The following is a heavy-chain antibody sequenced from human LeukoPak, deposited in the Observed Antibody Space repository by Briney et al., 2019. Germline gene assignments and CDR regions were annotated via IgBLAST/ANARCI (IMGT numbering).Heavy chain of an antibody. D-gene: IGHD6-19*01. V-gene: IGHV4-59*01. CDR2: IYYSGST. CDR1: GASMSSYY. J-gene: IGHJ4*02. CDR3: AREAAVAGQSFDY. Sequence: SETLSLTCTVSGASMSSYYWSWLRQPPGKGLEWIGYIYYSGSTNYNPSLKSRVTISVDTSKNQFSLKLSSVTAADTAVYYCAREAAVAGQSFDYWGQGALVTVSS.